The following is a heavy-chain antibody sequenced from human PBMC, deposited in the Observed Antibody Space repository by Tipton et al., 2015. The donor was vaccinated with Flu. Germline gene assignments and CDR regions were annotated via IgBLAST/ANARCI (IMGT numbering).Heavy chain of an antibody. CDR1: GFTVSSNY. CDR3: ARDGSPTAMAMFDY. D-gene: IGHD5-18*01. J-gene: IGHJ4*02. CDR2: IYGSDST. V-gene: IGHV3-66*03. Sequence: SLRLSCAASGFTVSSNYMSWVRQAPGKGLEWVSVIYGSDSTHYADSVKGRFTISRDNSKNTLYLQMNSLRPEDTAVYYCARDGSPTAMAMFDYWGQGTLVTVSS.